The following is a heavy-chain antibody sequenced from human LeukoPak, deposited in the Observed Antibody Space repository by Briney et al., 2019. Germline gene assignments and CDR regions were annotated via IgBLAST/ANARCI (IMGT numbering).Heavy chain of an antibody. D-gene: IGHD3-22*01. Sequence: GGSLRLSCAASGFTFSSYAMSWVRQAPGKGLEWVSAISGRGGSTYYADSVKGRFTISRDNSKNTLYLQMNSLRAEDTAVYYRAKSLYDSSGYYYGILGAPFDYWGQGTLVTVSS. J-gene: IGHJ4*02. CDR3: AKSLYDSSGYYYGILGAPFDY. CDR2: ISGRGGST. V-gene: IGHV3-23*01. CDR1: GFTFSSYA.